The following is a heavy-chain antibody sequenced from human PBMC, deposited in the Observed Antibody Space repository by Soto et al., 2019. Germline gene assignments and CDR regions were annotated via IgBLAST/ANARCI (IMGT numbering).Heavy chain of an antibody. J-gene: IGHJ4*02. Sequence: GGSLRLSCTVCGFAFNNYGINWVRQAPGKGLEWVLSISKSDYTYYSDSVKGRFTISRDNAKNSVSLQMNTLRVEDTAVYYCAREDSIIIPAVSDFWGQGTLVTVSS. CDR1: GFAFNNYG. V-gene: IGHV3-21*01. CDR2: ISKSDYT. D-gene: IGHD2-2*01. CDR3: AREDSIIIPAVSDF.